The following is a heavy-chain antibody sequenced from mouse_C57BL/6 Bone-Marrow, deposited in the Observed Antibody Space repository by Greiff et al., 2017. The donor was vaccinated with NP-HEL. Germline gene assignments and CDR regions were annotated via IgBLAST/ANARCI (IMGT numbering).Heavy chain of an antibody. CDR3: ARYDSLDY. CDR1: GYTFTSYW. D-gene: IGHD2-4*01. Sequence: QVHVKQPGAELVKPGASVKLSCKASGYTFTSYWMQWVKQRPGQGLEWIGEIDPSDSYTNYNQKFKGKATLTVDTSSSTAYMPLSSLTSEDSAVYYCARYDSLDYWGQGTTLTVSS. CDR2: IDPSDSYT. V-gene: IGHV1-50*01. J-gene: IGHJ2*01.